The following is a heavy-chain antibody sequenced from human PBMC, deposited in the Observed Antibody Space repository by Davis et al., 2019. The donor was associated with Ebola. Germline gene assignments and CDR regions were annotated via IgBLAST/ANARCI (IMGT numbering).Heavy chain of an antibody. CDR2: IKQDGSEK. D-gene: IGHD5-18*01. V-gene: IGHV3-7*03. CDR1: GFTFSSYW. J-gene: IGHJ6*02. Sequence: GGSLRLSCAASGFTFSSYWMSWVRQAPGKGLEWVANIKQDGSEKYYVDSVKGRFTISRDNAKNSLYLQMNSLRAEDTAVYYCARVDAAMVFYGMDVWGQGTTVTVSS. CDR3: ARVDAAMVFYGMDV.